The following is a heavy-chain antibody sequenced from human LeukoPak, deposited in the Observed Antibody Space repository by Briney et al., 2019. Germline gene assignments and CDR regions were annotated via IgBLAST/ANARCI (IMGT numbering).Heavy chain of an antibody. Sequence: SETLSLTCTVSGGSISSYYWSWIRQPAGKGLEWIGRIYTSGSTNYNPSLKSRVTMSVDTSKNQFSLKLSSVTAADTAVYYCARDVYYYDSSGYVLFDYWGQGTLVTVSS. CDR2: IYTSGST. V-gene: IGHV4-4*07. CDR3: ARDVYYYDSSGYVLFDY. CDR1: GGSISSYY. D-gene: IGHD3-22*01. J-gene: IGHJ4*02.